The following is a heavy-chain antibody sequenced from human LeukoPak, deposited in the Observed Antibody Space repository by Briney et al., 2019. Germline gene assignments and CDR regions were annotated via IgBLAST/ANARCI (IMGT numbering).Heavy chain of an antibody. CDR2: ISWNSGSI. Sequence: GRSLRLSCAASGFTFDDYAMHWVRQAPGKGLEWVSGISWNSGSIGYADSVKGRFTISRDDAKNSVFLQMNSLRAEDTAVYYCARGLGDYDAFDVWGHGTRVTVAS. V-gene: IGHV3-9*01. J-gene: IGHJ3*01. D-gene: IGHD4-17*01. CDR1: GFTFDDYA. CDR3: ARGLGDYDAFDV.